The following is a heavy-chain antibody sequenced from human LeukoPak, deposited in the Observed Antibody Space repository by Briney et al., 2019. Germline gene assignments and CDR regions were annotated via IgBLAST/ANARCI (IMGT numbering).Heavy chain of an antibody. V-gene: IGHV4-34*01. CDR2: INHSGST. CDR3: ARGRYFLYFDY. Sequence: SETLSLTCAVYGGSFSGYYWSWIRQPPGKGPEWIGEINHSGSTNYNPSLKSRVTISVDTSKNQFSLKLSSVTAADTAVYCCARGRYFLYFDYWGQGTLVTVSS. J-gene: IGHJ4*02. CDR1: GGSFSGYY. D-gene: IGHD2/OR15-2a*01.